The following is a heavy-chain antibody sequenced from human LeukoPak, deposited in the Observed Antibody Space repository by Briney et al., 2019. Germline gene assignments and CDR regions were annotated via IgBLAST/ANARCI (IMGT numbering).Heavy chain of an antibody. CDR2: IYSGGST. V-gene: IGHV3-66*01. J-gene: IGHJ4*02. CDR3: ASSNSFAELPGDF. D-gene: IGHD3-10*01. CDR1: GFTVSGNY. Sequence: PGGSLRLSCAASGFTVSGNYMTWVRQPPGKGLEWVSVIYSGGSTYYPDSVKGRFTISGDNSKNTLFLQMNSLRDEDTAIYYCASSNSFAELPGDFWGQGTLVTVSS.